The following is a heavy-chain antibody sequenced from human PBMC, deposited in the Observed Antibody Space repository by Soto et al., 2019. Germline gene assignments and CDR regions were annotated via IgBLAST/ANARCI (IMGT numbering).Heavy chain of an antibody. J-gene: IGHJ5*02. CDR2: ISNSGRI. CDR3: ARARQYYDCELDP. V-gene: IGHV4-31*02. Sequence: WTWIRQHPGKGLEWIGYISNSGRIYYNPSLKSRLTISLDTSENQFSLKLTSVTAADTAIYYCARARQYYDCELDPWGQGTLVTVSS. D-gene: IGHD3-22*01.